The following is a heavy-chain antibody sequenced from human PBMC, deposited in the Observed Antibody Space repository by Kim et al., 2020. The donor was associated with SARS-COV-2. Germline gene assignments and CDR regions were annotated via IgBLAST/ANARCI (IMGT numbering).Heavy chain of an antibody. CDR3: AGEPVLNS. Sequence: GGSLRLSCAASGLTFSSYWMHWVRQAPGKGLVCVSRINSDGSRTYYADFVKGRFTISRDNAKNTLYLQMNSLRVDDTAVYYCAGEPVLNSWGQGNLVTVS. CDR2: INSDGSRT. CDR1: GLTFSSYW. J-gene: IGHJ4*02. V-gene: IGHV3-74*01.